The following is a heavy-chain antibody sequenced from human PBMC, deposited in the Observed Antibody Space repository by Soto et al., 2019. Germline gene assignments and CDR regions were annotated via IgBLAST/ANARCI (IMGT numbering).Heavy chain of an antibody. D-gene: IGHD1-26*01. CDR2: TYYRSKWYD. Sequence: LLLTCAISGDSVSSNSAAWSWIRQSPSRGLEWLGRTYYRSKWYDDFAVSVKSRITINPDTSKNQSSLQLSSVTPEDTAVYYCAREPQSGNYFHYYGLDVWGQGTTVTVSS. CDR3: AREPQSGNYFHYYGLDV. J-gene: IGHJ6*02. V-gene: IGHV6-1*01. CDR1: GDSVSSNSAA.